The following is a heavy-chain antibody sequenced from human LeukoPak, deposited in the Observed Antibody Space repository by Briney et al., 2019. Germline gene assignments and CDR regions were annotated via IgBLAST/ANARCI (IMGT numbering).Heavy chain of an antibody. CDR1: GYTFTGYY. V-gene: IGHV1-18*04. J-gene: IGHJ4*02. D-gene: IGHD6-19*01. CDR3: ARVVAVAGPSDY. CDR2: ISAYNGNT. Sequence: ASVKVSCKASGYTFTGYYMHWVRQAPGQGLEWMGWISAYNGNTNYAQKLQGRVTMTTDTSTSTAYMELRSLRSDDTAVYYCARVVAVAGPSDYWGQGTLVTVSS.